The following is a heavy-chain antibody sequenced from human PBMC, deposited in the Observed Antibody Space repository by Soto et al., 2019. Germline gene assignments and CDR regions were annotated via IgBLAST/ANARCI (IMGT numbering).Heavy chain of an antibody. V-gene: IGHV4-30-4*01. Sequence: SETLSLTCSVSGDSISNLDYFWAWIRQPPGQALEYIGYIYKSATTYYNPSFESRVAISVDTSKSQFSLNVTSVTATDTAVYFCARGRYCLTGRCFPNWFDSWGQGALVTVSS. CDR3: ARGRYCLTGRCFPNWFDS. D-gene: IGHD7-27*01. J-gene: IGHJ5*01. CDR2: IYKSATT. CDR1: GDSISNLDYF.